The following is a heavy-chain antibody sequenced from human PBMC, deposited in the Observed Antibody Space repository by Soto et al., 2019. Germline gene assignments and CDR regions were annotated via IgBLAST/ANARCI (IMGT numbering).Heavy chain of an antibody. D-gene: IGHD2-15*01. Sequence: GGSLRLSCAASGFTFSSYSMNWVRQAPGKGLEWVSSISSSSSYIYYADSVKGRFTISRDNAKNSLYLQMNSLRAEDTAVYYCARDRSNECSGGSCYSIGHYYYMDVWGKGTTVTVSS. V-gene: IGHV3-21*01. CDR2: ISSSSSYI. CDR1: GFTFSSYS. J-gene: IGHJ6*03. CDR3: ARDRSNECSGGSCYSIGHYYYMDV.